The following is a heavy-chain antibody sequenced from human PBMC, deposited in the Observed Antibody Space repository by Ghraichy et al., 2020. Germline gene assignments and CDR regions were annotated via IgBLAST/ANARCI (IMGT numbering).Heavy chain of an antibody. V-gene: IGHV3-23*01. D-gene: IGHD6-19*01. CDR2: ISGSGGST. Sequence: GGSLRLSCAASGFTFSSYSMSWVRQAPGKGLEWVSAISGSGGSTYYVDSVKGRFTISRDNSKNTLYLQMNSLRAEDTAVYYCAKFVGGWSQRYYYYGMDVWGQGTTVTVSS. CDR1: GFTFSSYS. CDR3: AKFVGGWSQRYYYYGMDV. J-gene: IGHJ6*02.